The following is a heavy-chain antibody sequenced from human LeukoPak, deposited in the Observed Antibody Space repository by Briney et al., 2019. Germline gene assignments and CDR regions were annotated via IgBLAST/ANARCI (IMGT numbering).Heavy chain of an antibody. CDR2: ISAYNGNT. Sequence: ASVKVSCEASGYTFTSYGISWVRQAPGQGLEWMGWISAYNGNTNYAQKLQGRVTMTTDTSTSTAYMELRSLRSDDTAVYYCARDEYSGSDGGWFDPWGQGTLVTVSS. V-gene: IGHV1-18*01. CDR1: GYTFTSYG. CDR3: ARDEYSGSDGGWFDP. J-gene: IGHJ5*02. D-gene: IGHD1-26*01.